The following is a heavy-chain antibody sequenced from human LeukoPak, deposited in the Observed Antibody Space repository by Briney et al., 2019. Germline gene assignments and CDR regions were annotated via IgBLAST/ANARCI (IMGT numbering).Heavy chain of an antibody. Sequence: ASVKVSCKASGYTFTSYGISWVRQAPGQGLEWMGWISAYNGNTNYAQKLQGRVTMTTDTSTSTAYMELRSLRSDDTAVYYCARDAQQYYDFWSGYGDAFDIWGQGTMVTVSS. CDR3: ARDAQQYYDFWSGYGDAFDI. D-gene: IGHD3-3*01. J-gene: IGHJ3*02. CDR2: ISAYNGNT. CDR1: GYTFTSYG. V-gene: IGHV1-18*01.